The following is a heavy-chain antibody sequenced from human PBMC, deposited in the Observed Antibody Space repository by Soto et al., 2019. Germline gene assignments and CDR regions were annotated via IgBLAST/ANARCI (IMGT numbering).Heavy chain of an antibody. CDR1: GFSFYNYG. J-gene: IGHJ2*01. V-gene: IGHV3-33*01. CDR3: ARDSALRQRYSDSWTPSWYFDL. D-gene: IGHD1-26*01. CDR2: IWYDGSSK. Sequence: QVQLAESGGGVVQPGTSLRVSCEASGFSFYNYGMHWVRQAPGKGLEWVALIWYDGSSKYHADSVEGRFTISRDNSQKTLYLQMNSLRAEDTAVYYCARDSALRQRYSDSWTPSWYFDLWGRGTLVSVSS.